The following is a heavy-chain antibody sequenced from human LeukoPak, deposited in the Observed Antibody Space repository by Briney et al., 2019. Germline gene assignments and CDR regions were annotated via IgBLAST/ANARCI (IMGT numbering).Heavy chain of an antibody. CDR2: ISAYNGNT. Sequence: GASVKVSCKASGYTFTSYGISWVRQAPGQGLEWMGWISAYNGNTNYAQKRQGRVTMTTDTSTSTAYMELRSLRSDDTAAYYCAREKPIAVAGTGRNWFDPWGQGTLVTVSS. CDR3: AREKPIAVAGTGRNWFDP. CDR1: GYTFTSYG. J-gene: IGHJ5*02. V-gene: IGHV1-18*01. D-gene: IGHD6-19*01.